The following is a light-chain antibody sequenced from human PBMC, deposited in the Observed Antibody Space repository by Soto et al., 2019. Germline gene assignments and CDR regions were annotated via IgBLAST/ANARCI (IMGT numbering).Light chain of an antibody. CDR2: SNN. J-gene: IGLJ2*01. CDR1: SSNLGSNT. Sequence: QSVLTQPPSASGTPGQRVTISCSGSSSNLGSNTVNWYQQLPGTAPKLLIYSNNQRPSGVPDRFSGSKSGTSASLAISGLQSEDEADYYCAAWDDSLRNVVFGGGTKLTVL. V-gene: IGLV1-44*01. CDR3: AAWDDSLRNVV.